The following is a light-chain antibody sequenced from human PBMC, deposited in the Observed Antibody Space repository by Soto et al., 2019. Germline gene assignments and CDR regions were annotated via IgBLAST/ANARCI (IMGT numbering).Light chain of an antibody. CDR3: QQYNSWPRT. CDR2: GAS. J-gene: IGKJ1*01. Sequence: EIVMTQSPATLSVSPGERATLSCRASQSISSNLAWYQQKHGQAPRLLIYGASTRATDIPARFSGSGSGTEFTLTISSLQSEDFAVYYCQQYNSWPRTFGQGTKV. V-gene: IGKV3-15*01. CDR1: QSISSN.